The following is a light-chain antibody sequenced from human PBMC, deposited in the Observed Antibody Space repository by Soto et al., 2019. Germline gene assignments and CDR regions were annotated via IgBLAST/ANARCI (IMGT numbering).Light chain of an antibody. V-gene: IGKV3-15*01. Sequence: EIVMTQSRATLSVSPGERATRTCRASQNINNNLAWYQQKPGQGPRRLIYGASSRATGIPARFSGSGSGTGFTLTISSLQSEDFAIYYCQQYKNWPLTFGGGTKVEIK. CDR3: QQYKNWPLT. CDR2: GAS. J-gene: IGKJ4*01. CDR1: QNINNN.